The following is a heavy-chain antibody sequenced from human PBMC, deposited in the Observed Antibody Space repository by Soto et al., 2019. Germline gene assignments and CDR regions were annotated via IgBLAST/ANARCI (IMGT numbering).Heavy chain of an antibody. D-gene: IGHD5-12*01. CDR1: GGSISSYY. CDR2: IYYSGST. V-gene: IGHV4-59*01. J-gene: IGHJ6*02. CDR3: ARGSSDGYKGYYYYYGMDV. Sequence: SETLSLTCTVSGGSISSYYWSWIRQPPGKGLEWIGYIYYSGSTNYNPSLKSRVTISVDTSKNQFSLKLSSVTAADTAVYYCARGSSDGYKGYYYYYGMDVWGQGTSVTVSS.